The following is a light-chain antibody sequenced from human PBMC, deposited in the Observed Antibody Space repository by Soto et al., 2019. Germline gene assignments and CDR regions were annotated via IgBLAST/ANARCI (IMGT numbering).Light chain of an antibody. CDR2: DAS. J-gene: IGKJ1*01. Sequence: DIQMTQSPSILSAIVGDRVTITCRASQSISSWLAWYQQKPGKAPKLLIYDASNLESGVPSRFSGSGSGAEFTLTISNLQPDDFATYYCQRYENYWTFGQGTKVDIK. CDR3: QRYENYWT. V-gene: IGKV1-5*01. CDR1: QSISSW.